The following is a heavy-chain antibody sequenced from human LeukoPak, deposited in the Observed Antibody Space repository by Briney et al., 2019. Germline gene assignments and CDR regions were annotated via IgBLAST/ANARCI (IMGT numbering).Heavy chain of an antibody. J-gene: IGHJ4*02. CDR2: NYYSGSN. D-gene: IGHD3-16*01. CDR3: ARMFGGVMVFDY. V-gene: IGHV4-59*08. Sequence: SETLSLTCTVCGGSISSYYWIWVRQPPGKGLEGMGNNYYSGSNNYNPSLKSRVTISVDTSTNQFYLKLSSVTAADTAVYYCARMFGGVMVFDYWGQGTLVTVSS. CDR1: GGSISSYY.